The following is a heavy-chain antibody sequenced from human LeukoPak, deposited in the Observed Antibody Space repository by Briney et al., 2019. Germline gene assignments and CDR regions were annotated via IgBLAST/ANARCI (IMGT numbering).Heavy chain of an antibody. D-gene: IGHD3-22*01. Sequence: PSETLSLTCTVSGGSISTSNYYWGWIRQPPGKGLEWIGNIFYSGSTYYSPSLKSRVTISLDTSRNQFSLKLNSVTAADTAVYYCARLTWKMFYYDSSGPKARGFDYWGQGTLVTVSS. CDR2: IFYSGST. CDR3: ARLTWKMFYYDSSGPKARGFDY. CDR1: GGSISTSNYY. J-gene: IGHJ4*02. V-gene: IGHV4-39*07.